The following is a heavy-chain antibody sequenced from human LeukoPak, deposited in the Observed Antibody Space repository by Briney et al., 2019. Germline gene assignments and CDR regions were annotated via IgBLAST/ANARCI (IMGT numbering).Heavy chain of an antibody. D-gene: IGHD2/OR15-2a*01. Sequence: SVKVSCKASGGTFSSYAISWVRQAPGQGLEWMGGIIPIFGTANYAQKFQGRVTITADKSTSTAYMELSSLRSEDTAVYYCASLLGDNTYYYYYYMDVWGKGTTVTVSS. V-gene: IGHV1-69*06. CDR3: ASLLGDNTYYYYYYMDV. CDR1: GGTFSSYA. CDR2: IIPIFGTA. J-gene: IGHJ6*03.